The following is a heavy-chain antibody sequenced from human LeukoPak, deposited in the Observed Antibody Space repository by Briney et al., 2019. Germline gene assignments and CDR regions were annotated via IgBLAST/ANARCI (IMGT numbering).Heavy chain of an antibody. CDR3: ARGLYYDFWPNYFDY. Sequence: SQTLSLTCAISGDSVSSNSAAWNWIRQSPSRGLEWLGRTYYRSKWYNDYAVSVKSRITVNPDTSKNQFSLQLNSVTPEDTAVYYCARGLYYDFWPNYFDYWGQGTLVTVSS. CDR2: TYYRSKWYN. D-gene: IGHD3-3*01. CDR1: GDSVSSNSAA. J-gene: IGHJ4*02. V-gene: IGHV6-1*01.